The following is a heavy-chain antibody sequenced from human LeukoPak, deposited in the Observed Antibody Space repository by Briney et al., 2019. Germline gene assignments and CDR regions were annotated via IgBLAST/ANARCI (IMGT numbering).Heavy chain of an antibody. Sequence: GGSLRLSCVASGFTVNSYCMNWVRQAPGKGLEWISYISPTSGTIFYADSVKGRFTISRDNARNSLYLQMNSLRAEDTAVYYCARDRRWLQFKYYYYYGMDVWGQGTTVTVSS. CDR2: ISPTSGTI. D-gene: IGHD5-24*01. CDR3: ARDRRWLQFKYYYYYGMDV. CDR1: GFTVNSYC. V-gene: IGHV3-48*01. J-gene: IGHJ6*02.